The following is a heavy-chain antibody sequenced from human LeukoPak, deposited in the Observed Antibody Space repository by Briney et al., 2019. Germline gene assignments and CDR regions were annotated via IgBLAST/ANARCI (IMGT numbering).Heavy chain of an antibody. CDR1: GGSISSSSYY. Sequence: SETLSLTCTVSGGSISSSSYYCSWIRQPPGKGLEWIGYIFHSGSTNYNPSLKSRVTISVDTSKNQFSLKLSSVTAADTAAYYCASSGATGHYYGMDVWGQGTTVTVSS. J-gene: IGHJ6*02. CDR2: IFHSGST. D-gene: IGHD2-15*01. CDR3: ASSGATGHYYGMDV. V-gene: IGHV4-61*01.